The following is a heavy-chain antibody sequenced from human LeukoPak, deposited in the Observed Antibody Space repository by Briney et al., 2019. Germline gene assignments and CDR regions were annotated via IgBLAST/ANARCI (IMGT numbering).Heavy chain of an antibody. D-gene: IGHD6-19*01. CDR3: ARDTVSSGWYESGSFDY. J-gene: IGHJ4*02. Sequence: SVKVSCKASGYTFTSYYMHWVRQAPGQGLEWMGGIIPIFGTANYAQKFQGRVTITADESTSTAYMELSSLRSEDTAVYYCARDTVSSGWYESGSFDYWGQGTLVTVSS. CDR1: GYTFTSYY. V-gene: IGHV1-69*13. CDR2: IIPIFGTA.